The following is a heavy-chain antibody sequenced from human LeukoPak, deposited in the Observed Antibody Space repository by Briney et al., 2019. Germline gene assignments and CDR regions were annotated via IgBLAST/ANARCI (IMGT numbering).Heavy chain of an antibody. CDR3: AKDVGKWESLHFFDY. Sequence: GGSLRLSCAASGFTFSIYAMSWVRQAPGKGLEWVSGIGGSATGAYYADSVTGRFTISRDNSRNTLYLQMNSLRGDDTAVYYCAKDVGKWESLHFFDYWGQGTLVTVPS. CDR2: IGGSATGA. V-gene: IGHV3-23*01. D-gene: IGHD1-26*01. J-gene: IGHJ4*02. CDR1: GFTFSIYA.